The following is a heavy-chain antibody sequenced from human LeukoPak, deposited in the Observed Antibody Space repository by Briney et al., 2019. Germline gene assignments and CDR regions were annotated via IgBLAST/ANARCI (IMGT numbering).Heavy chain of an antibody. J-gene: IGHJ4*02. CDR2: IRGSGGST. V-gene: IGHV3-23*01. D-gene: IGHD3-10*01. CDR3: AKDLYYGSGSCFDY. CDR1: GFTFSTYD. Sequence: SGGSLRLSCAASGFTFSTYDMSRVRQARGKALEGGSAIRGSGGSTYYADSVKGRSTISRDNSKNTLYLQMNSLRAEDTAVYCCAKDLYYGSGSCFDYWGQGTLVTVSS.